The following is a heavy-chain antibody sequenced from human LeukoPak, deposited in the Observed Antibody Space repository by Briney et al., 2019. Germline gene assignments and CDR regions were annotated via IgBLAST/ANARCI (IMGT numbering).Heavy chain of an antibody. CDR3: AELTSMVEQY. J-gene: IGHJ4*02. Sequence: PGGSLRLSCAASGLTLSSYWMHWVRQAPGKGLVWVLRINSDGSSTRYADSVKGRFTISRDNAKNTLYLQMNSLRAEDTAVYYCAELTSMVEQYWGQGTLVTVSS. D-gene: IGHD3-10*01. V-gene: IGHV3-74*01. CDR2: INSDGSST. CDR1: GLTLSSYW.